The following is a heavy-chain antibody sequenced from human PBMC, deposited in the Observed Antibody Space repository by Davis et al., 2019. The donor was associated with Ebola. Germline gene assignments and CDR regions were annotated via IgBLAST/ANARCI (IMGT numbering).Heavy chain of an antibody. D-gene: IGHD3-9*01. V-gene: IGHV1-69*04. J-gene: IGHJ6*02. CDR1: GYTFTSYA. CDR2: IIPILGIA. CDR3: ATNYDILTGSAGPYGMDV. Sequence: AASVKVSCKASGYTFTSYAISWVRQAPGQGLEWMGRIIPILGIANYAQKFQGRVTITADKSTSTAYMELSSLRSEDTAVYYCATNYDILTGSAGPYGMDVWGQGTTVTLSS.